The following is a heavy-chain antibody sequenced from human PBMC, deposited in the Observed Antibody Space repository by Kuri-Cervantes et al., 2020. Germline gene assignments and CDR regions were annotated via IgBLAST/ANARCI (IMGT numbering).Heavy chain of an antibody. CDR2: IKQDGSEK. V-gene: IGHV3-7*01. CDR1: GFTFSSYW. D-gene: IGHD3-22*01. J-gene: IGHJ4*02. CDR3: ARDLPDYYDSSGYLDY. Sequence: GESLKISCAASGFTFSSYWISWVRQAPGKGLEWVANIKQDGSEKYYVDSVKGRFTISRDNAKNSLYLQMNSLRAEDTAVYYCARDLPDYYDSSGYLDYWGQGTLVTVSS.